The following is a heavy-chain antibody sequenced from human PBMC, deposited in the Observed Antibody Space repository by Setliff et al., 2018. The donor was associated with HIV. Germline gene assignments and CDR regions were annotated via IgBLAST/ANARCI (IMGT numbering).Heavy chain of an antibody. J-gene: IGHJ4*01. D-gene: IGHD6-19*01. V-gene: IGHV1-46*01. CDR3: ARNQGDSSGWYAGDY. CDR1: GYTFTTYP. Sequence: ASVKVSCKASGYTFTTYPMHWVRQAPGQGLEWMGVINTSGGSAGYAEKFRGRVTMTRDTSTNTVYMHLRNLRSEDTAVYYCARNQGDSSGWYAGDYWGHGTLVTVSS. CDR2: INTSGGSA.